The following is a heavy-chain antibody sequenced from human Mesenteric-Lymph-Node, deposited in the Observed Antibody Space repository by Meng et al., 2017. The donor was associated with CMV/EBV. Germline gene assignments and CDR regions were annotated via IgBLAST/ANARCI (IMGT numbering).Heavy chain of an antibody. D-gene: IGHD2/OR15-2a*01. J-gene: IGHJ4*02. CDR3: AKSRSSTPGIVDD. V-gene: IGHV4-61*08. Sequence: VQLQASGPGLVKPSEPLSLTCLVSGVSVTSGAYHWSWIRQSPGKGLEWIGYIYGTGITIYNPSLKSRVTILLETSKNQFSLKLNSVTTADTAVYYCAKSRSSTPGIVDDWGQGTLVTVSS. CDR1: GVSVTSGAYH. CDR2: IYGTGIT.